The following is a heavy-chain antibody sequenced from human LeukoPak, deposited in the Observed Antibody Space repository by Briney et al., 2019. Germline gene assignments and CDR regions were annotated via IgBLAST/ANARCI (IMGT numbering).Heavy chain of an antibody. Sequence: PSETLSLTCAVSGYSISSGYYWGWIRQPPGKGLEWIGSIYHSGNTYYNPSLKSRVTISVDTSKNQFSLKLSSVTAADTAVYYCARHGSPRIVVVPAAIVDAFDIWGQGTTVTVSS. V-gene: IGHV4-38-2*01. CDR1: GYSISSGYY. CDR2: IYHSGNT. J-gene: IGHJ3*02. CDR3: ARHGSPRIVVVPAAIVDAFDI. D-gene: IGHD2-2*02.